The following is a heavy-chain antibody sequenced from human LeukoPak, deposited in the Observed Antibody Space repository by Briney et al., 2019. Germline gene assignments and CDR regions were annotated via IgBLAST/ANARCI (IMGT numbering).Heavy chain of an antibody. CDR1: GGSISSYY. J-gene: IGHJ3*02. D-gene: IGHD7-27*01. Sequence: SETLSLICTVSGGSISSYYWSWIRQPPGKGLEWIGYIYYSGSTNYNPSLKSRVTISVDTSKNQFSLKLSSVTAADTAVYYCARDTGELGAFDIWGQGTMVTVSS. CDR2: IYYSGST. CDR3: ARDTGELGAFDI. V-gene: IGHV4-59*01.